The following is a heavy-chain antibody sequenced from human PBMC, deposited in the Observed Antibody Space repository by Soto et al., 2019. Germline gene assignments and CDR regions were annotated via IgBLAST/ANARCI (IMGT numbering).Heavy chain of an antibody. V-gene: IGHV3-74*01. D-gene: IGHD3-22*01. J-gene: IGHJ4*02. CDR2: INSDGSST. CDR1: GFTVSSHW. CDR3: AIRASYYDSSGYFDY. Sequence: EVQLVESGGGLVQPGGSLRRSCAAYGFTVSSHWIHWVRQATGNGLVWVSRINSDGSSTSYADSVKGRFTISRDNAKNTLYLQMNSLRAEDTAVYYCAIRASYYDSSGYFDYWGQGTLVTVSS.